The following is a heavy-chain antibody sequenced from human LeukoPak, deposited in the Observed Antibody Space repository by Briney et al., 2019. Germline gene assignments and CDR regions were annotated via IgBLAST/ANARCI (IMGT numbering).Heavy chain of an antibody. CDR3: ARGYCSSTSCYTGVDY. Sequence: ASVKVSCKVSGYTLTELSMHWVRQAPGKGLEWMGGFDPEDGETIYAQKFQGRVTMTEDTSTDTAYMELRSLRSDDTAVYYCARGYCSSTSCYTGVDYWGQGTLVTVSS. J-gene: IGHJ4*02. CDR2: FDPEDGET. D-gene: IGHD2-2*02. V-gene: IGHV1-24*01. CDR1: GYTLTELS.